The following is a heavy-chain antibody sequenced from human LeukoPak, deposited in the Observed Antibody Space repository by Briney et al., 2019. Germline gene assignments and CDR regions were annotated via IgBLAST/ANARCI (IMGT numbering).Heavy chain of an antibody. CDR3: ARGGLRNWYFDL. D-gene: IGHD5-12*01. Sequence: GRSLRLSCAASGFTFSSYWMHWVRQAPGKGLVWVSRINSDGSSTSYADSVKGRFTISRDNTKNTLYLQMNSLRAEDTAVYYCARGGLRNWYFDLWGRGTLVTVSS. J-gene: IGHJ2*01. CDR2: INSDGSST. CDR1: GFTFSSYW. V-gene: IGHV3-74*01.